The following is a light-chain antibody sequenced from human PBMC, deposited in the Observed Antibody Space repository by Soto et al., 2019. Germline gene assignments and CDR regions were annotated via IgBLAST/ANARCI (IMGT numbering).Light chain of an antibody. CDR1: SSDVGIYNL. J-gene: IGLJ1*01. Sequence: QSVLTQPASVSGSPGQPITISCTGTSSDVGIYNLVSWYQHFPGKAPKLMIYEVNKRPSGVSNRFSGSKSGNTASLTISGLPAEDEADYYCSSYTSSTNYVFGTGTKVTVL. CDR2: EVN. V-gene: IGLV2-14*02. CDR3: SSYTSSTNYV.